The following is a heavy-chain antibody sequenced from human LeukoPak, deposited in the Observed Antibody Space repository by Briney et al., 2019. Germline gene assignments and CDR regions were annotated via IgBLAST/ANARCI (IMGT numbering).Heavy chain of an antibody. J-gene: IGHJ4*02. V-gene: IGHV4-39*07. Sequence: SETLSLACTVSGGSISSSSYYWGWIRQPPGKGLEWIGSIYYSGSTYYNPSLKSRVTISVDTSKNQFSLKLSSMTAADTAVYYCASGVNYSSGWPFLVNWGQGTLVTVSS. CDR2: IYYSGST. CDR3: ASGVNYSSGWPFLVN. CDR1: GGSISSSSYY. D-gene: IGHD6-19*01.